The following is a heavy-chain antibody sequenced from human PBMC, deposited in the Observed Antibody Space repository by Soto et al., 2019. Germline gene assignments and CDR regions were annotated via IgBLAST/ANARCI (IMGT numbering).Heavy chain of an antibody. D-gene: IGHD3-22*01. CDR1: GFTFSSYA. J-gene: IGHJ4*02. CDR3: ARVTYYYYSSGYLAY. CDR2: ISYDGSNK. V-gene: IGHV3-30-3*01. Sequence: QVQLVESGGGVVQPGRSLRLSCAASGFTFSSYAMHWVRQAPGKGLEWVAVISYDGSNKYYADSVKGRFTISRDNSKNTLYLQMNILRAEDTAVYYCARVTYYYYSSGYLAYWGQGTLVTVSS.